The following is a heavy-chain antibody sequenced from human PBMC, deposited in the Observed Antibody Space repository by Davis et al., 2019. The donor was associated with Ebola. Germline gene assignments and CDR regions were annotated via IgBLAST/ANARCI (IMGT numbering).Heavy chain of an antibody. V-gene: IGHV4-59*12. D-gene: IGHD1-26*01. Sequence: SETLSLTCTVSGDSISSYYWSWIRQPPGKGLEWIGYIYYWGNSDSNPSLKSRVTISLDTSKKQFSLKLTSVNAADTAVYYCARGSAGATPLDSWGQGTLVTVSS. CDR3: ARGSAGATPLDS. CDR2: IYYWGNS. J-gene: IGHJ4*02. CDR1: GDSISSYY.